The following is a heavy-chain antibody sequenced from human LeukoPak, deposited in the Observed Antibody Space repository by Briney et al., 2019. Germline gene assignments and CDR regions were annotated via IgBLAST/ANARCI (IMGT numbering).Heavy chain of an antibody. J-gene: IGHJ4*02. V-gene: IGHV4-4*07. CDR3: ARDRSGRFDY. CDR2: IYTSGST. Sequence: GSLRLSCAASGFTFSSYSMNWIRQPAGKGLEWIGRIYTSGSTNYNPSLKSRVTMSVDTSKNQFSLKLSSVTAADTAVYYCARDRSGRFDYWGQGTLVTVSS. D-gene: IGHD1-26*01. CDR1: GFTFSSYS.